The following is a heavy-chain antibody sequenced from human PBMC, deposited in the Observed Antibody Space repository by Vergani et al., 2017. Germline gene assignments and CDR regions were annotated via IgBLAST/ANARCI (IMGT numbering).Heavy chain of an antibody. CDR3: ARDGTRFPSGLYYYYMYV. V-gene: IGHV3-30-3*01. CDR2: ISYDGSNK. D-gene: IGHD1-26*01. CDR1: GFTFSSYA. Sequence: VQLLESGGGVVQPGRSLRLSCAASGFTFSSYAMHWVRQAPGKGLEWVAVISYDGSNKYYAESVKGRFTISRDNSKNTLYLQMNSLGAEETAVYYCARDGTRFPSGLYYYYMYVWGKGP. J-gene: IGHJ6*03.